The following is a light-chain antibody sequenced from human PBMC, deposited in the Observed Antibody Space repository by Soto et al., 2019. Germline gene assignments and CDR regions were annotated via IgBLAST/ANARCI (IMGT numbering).Light chain of an antibody. Sequence: QSVLTQPRSVSGSPGQSVTISCTGSNSDIGTYDFVSWYQHHPGKAPKLVIYDVSERPSGVPDRFSGSKSDNTASLTISGLQAEDEADYYCCSYAGSYTLVFGGGTKLTVL. CDR1: NSDIGTYDF. J-gene: IGLJ2*01. V-gene: IGLV2-11*02. CDR2: DVS. CDR3: CSYAGSYTLV.